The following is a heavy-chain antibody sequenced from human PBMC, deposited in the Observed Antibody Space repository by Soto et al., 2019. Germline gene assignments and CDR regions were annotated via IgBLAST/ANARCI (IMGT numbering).Heavy chain of an antibody. D-gene: IGHD3-16*01. CDR1: GSIFVNYG. J-gene: IGHJ6*02. V-gene: IGHV1-18*01. Sequence: QVQLVQTGDEVRQPGSSVKVSCKASGSIFVNYGIAWVRQSPGQGLEWMGGISPYGGNTHYANKDQGRLTMTTDTPTSAAYMDLGSRTSDGTAVYYWAMGDNYGTPTPQAVWGQATTVPVSS. CDR2: ISPYGGNT. CDR3: AMGDNYGTPTPQAV.